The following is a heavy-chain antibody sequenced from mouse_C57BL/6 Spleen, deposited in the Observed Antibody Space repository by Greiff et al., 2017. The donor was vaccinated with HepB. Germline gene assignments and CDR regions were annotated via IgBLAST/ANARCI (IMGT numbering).Heavy chain of an antibody. V-gene: IGHV1-66*01. Sequence: VQVVESGPELVKPGASVKISCKASGYSFTSYYIHWVKQRPGQGLEWIGWIYPGSGNTKYNEKFKGKATLTADTSSSTAYMQLSSLTSEDSAVYYCARYGYYAMDYWGQGTSVTVSS. CDR2: IYPGSGNT. CDR3: ARYGYYAMDY. CDR1: GYSFTSYY. J-gene: IGHJ4*01. D-gene: IGHD1-1*01.